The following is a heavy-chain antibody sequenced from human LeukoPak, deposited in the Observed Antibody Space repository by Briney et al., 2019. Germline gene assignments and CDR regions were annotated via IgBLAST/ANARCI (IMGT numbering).Heavy chain of an antibody. CDR2: IYTSGST. J-gene: IGHJ4*02. Sequence: SETLSLTCTVSGGSISSGSYYWSWIRQPAGKGLEWIGRIYTSGSTNYNPSLKSRVTISVDTSKNQFSLKLSSVTAADTAVYYCARVSSSGRSYWGQGTLVTVSS. CDR3: ARVSSSGRSY. V-gene: IGHV4-61*02. CDR1: GGSISSGSYY. D-gene: IGHD6-19*01.